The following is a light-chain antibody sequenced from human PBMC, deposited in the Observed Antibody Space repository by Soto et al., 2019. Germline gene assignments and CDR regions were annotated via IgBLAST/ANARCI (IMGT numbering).Light chain of an antibody. Sequence: IVLTQSPATLSLSPGERATLSCRASQSVNIHLAWYQQKPGQAPRLLIYGASTRATGIPAKFSGSGSGTEFTLTISSLQPEDFAVYYCQQYNKWPRTFGQGTKV. CDR1: QSVNIH. CDR3: QQYNKWPRT. V-gene: IGKV3D-15*01. CDR2: GAS. J-gene: IGKJ1*01.